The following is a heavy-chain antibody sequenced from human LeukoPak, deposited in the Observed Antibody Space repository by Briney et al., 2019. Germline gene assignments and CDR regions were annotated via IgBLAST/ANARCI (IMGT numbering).Heavy chain of an antibody. J-gene: IGHJ4*02. V-gene: IGHV1-18*01. Sequence: ASVKVSCKASGYTFTSYGISWVRQAPGQGLEWMGWISAYNGNTNYAQKLQGRVTMTTDTPTSTAYMELRSLRSDDTAAYYCARDLRYSSSWYRVFDYWGQGTLVTVSS. CDR3: ARDLRYSSSWYRVFDY. D-gene: IGHD6-13*01. CDR1: GYTFTSYG. CDR2: ISAYNGNT.